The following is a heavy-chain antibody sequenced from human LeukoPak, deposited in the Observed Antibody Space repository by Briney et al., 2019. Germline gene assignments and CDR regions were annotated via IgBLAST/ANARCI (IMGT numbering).Heavy chain of an antibody. J-gene: IGHJ4*02. Sequence: PGRSLRLSCAASGFTFSSYGMHWVRQAPGKGLEWVAVISYDGSNKYYADSVEGRFTISRDNSKNTLYLQMNSLRAEDTAVYYCAKDFIAVPGYWGQGTLVTVSS. CDR2: ISYDGSNK. CDR1: GFTFSSYG. V-gene: IGHV3-30*18. CDR3: AKDFIAVPGY. D-gene: IGHD6-19*01.